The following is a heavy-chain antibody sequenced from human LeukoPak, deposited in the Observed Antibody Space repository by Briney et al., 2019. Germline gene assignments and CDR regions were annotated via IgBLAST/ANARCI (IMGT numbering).Heavy chain of an antibody. Sequence: SETLSLTCTVSGYSISSGYYWGWIRQPPGKGLEWIGSIYHSGSTYYNPSLKSRVTISVDTSKNQFSLKLSSVTAADTAVYYCARDLDSGGWYDWGYFDLWGRGTLVTVSS. J-gene: IGHJ2*01. D-gene: IGHD6-19*01. CDR2: IYHSGST. V-gene: IGHV4-38-2*02. CDR1: GYSISSGYY. CDR3: ARDLDSGGWYDWGYFDL.